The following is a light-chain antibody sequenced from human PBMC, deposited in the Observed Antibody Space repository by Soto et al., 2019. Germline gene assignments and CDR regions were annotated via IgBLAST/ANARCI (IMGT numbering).Light chain of an antibody. CDR1: QSLLHSNGYNY. CDR2: LGS. J-gene: IGKJ2*01. Sequence: DIVMTQSPLSLPVTPGEPASISCRSSQSLLHSNGYNYLDWYLQKPGQSPQLLIYLGSNRASGVPDRFSGSGSGIDFTLKISRVEAADVGVYYCMKALQSPYTFGQGTKLEIK. CDR3: MKALQSPYT. V-gene: IGKV2-28*01.